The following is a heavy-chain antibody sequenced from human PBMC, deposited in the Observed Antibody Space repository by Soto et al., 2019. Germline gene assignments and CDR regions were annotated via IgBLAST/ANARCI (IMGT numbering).Heavy chain of an antibody. D-gene: IGHD6-19*01. CDR3: AHIVVAGLGYYFDY. Sequence: ESGPTLVKPTQTLTLTCTFSGFSLSSTRMAVGWIRQPPGKALEWLALIYWDDDKRYSPFLKSRLTITKDTSKNQVVLTMSTMDPVDTARYYCAHIVVAGLGYYFDYWGQGTLVTVSS. J-gene: IGHJ4*02. CDR2: IYWDDDK. V-gene: IGHV2-5*02. CDR1: GFSLSSTRMA.